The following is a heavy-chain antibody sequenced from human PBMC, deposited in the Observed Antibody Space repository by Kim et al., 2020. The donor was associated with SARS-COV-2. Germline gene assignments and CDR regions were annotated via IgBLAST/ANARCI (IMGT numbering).Heavy chain of an antibody. CDR2: IYYSGST. D-gene: IGHD3-22*01. Sequence: SETLSLTCTVSGGSISSSSYYWGWIRQPPGKGLEWIGSIYYSGSTYYNPSLKSRVTISVDTSKNQFSLKLSSVTAADTAVYYCASRRLDTMIVVDTDAF. J-gene: IGHJ3*01. CDR3: ASRRLDTMIVVDTDAF. V-gene: IGHV4-39*01. CDR1: GGSISSSSYY.